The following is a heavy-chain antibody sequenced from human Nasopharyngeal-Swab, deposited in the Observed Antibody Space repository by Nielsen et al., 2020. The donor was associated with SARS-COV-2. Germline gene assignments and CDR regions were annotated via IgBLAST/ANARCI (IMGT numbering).Heavy chain of an antibody. CDR2: ISAYNGNT. CDR1: GGTSSSYA. J-gene: IGHJ6*02. D-gene: IGHD3-22*01. V-gene: IGHV1-18*01. CDR3: ARDLRGSAYSTTFYGLDV. Sequence: ASVKVSCKASGGTSSSYAISWVRQAPGQGLEWMGWISAYNGNTNYAQKLQGRVTMTTDTSTSTAYMELSSLGFDDTAVYYCARDLRGSAYSTTFYGLDVWGQGTTVTVSS.